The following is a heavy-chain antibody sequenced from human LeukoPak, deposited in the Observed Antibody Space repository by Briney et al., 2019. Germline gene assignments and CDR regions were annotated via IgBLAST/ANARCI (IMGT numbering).Heavy chain of an antibody. Sequence: SSETLSLTCAVSGGSIINSIYYWGWIRQPPGKSLEWIGSIYHSGKTYFNPSLTGRVTITIDTSTNQFSLILTSVTATDTAVYFCARQGAMSDCSDGGCYGDDSFDIWGQGTMVTVSS. CDR2: IYHSGKT. CDR1: GGSIINSIYY. D-gene: IGHD4-17*01. CDR3: ARQGAMSDCSDGGCYGDDSFDI. J-gene: IGHJ3*02. V-gene: IGHV4-39*01.